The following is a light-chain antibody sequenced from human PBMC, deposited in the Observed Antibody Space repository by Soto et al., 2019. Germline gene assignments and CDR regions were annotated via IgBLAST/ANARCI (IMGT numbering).Light chain of an antibody. Sequence: EIVLTQSPATLSLSPGERATLSCRASQSVSSYLAWYQQKPGQAPRLLIYDTSKRATGIPARFSGSGSGTDFTLTISSLEPADFAVYYCQQRTNWPRSFTFGPGTKVDIK. CDR3: QQRTNWPRSFT. V-gene: IGKV3-11*01. CDR2: DTS. CDR1: QSVSSY. J-gene: IGKJ3*01.